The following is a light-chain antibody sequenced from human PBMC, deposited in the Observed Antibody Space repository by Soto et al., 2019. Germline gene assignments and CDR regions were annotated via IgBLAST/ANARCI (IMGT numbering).Light chain of an antibody. V-gene: IGKV3-11*01. CDR3: QQRSTWPA. Sequence: EIVLTQSPATLSLSPGERATLSCRASQSISTYLAWYQQKPGQAPRLLIYDASNRATGIPARFGGSGSGTDFTRTISSLEPEDFAVYYCQQRSTWPAFGPGTKVDIK. CDR2: DAS. CDR1: QSISTY. J-gene: IGKJ3*01.